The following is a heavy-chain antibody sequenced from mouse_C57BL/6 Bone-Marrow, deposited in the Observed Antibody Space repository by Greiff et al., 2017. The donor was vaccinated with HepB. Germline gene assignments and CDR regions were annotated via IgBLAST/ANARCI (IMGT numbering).Heavy chain of an antibody. D-gene: IGHD3-1*01. CDR3: TRGGS. Sequence: VKLQESGAELVRPGASVTLSCKASGYTFTDYEMHWVKQTPVHGLEWIGAIDPETGGTAYNQKFKGKAILTADKSSSTAYMELRSLTSEDSAVYYCTRGGSWGQGTTLTVSS. CDR2: IDPETGGT. V-gene: IGHV1-15*01. CDR1: GYTFTDYE. J-gene: IGHJ2*01.